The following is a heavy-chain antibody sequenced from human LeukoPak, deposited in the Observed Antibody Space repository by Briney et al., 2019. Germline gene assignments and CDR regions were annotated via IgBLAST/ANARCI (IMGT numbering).Heavy chain of an antibody. CDR2: IYYSGST. D-gene: IGHD4-23*01. CDR1: GGSISSYY. Sequence: SETLSLTCTVSGGSISSYYWSWIRQPPGKGLEWIGYIYYSGSTNYNPSLKSRVTISVDTSKNQFSLKLSSVTAADTAVYYCARSHYVLYGGHWHQRTLVTVSS. V-gene: IGHV4-59*01. J-gene: IGHJ1*01. CDR3: ARSHYVLYGGH.